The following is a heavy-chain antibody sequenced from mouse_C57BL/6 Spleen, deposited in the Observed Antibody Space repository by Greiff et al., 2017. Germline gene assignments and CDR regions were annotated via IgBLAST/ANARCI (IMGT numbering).Heavy chain of an antibody. D-gene: IGHD1-1*01. CDR1: GYTFTSYW. Sequence: VQLQQPGAELVKPGASVKLSCKASGYTFTSYWMQWVKQRPGQGLEWIGEIDPSDSYTNYNQKFSGKATLTVDTSSSTAYMQLSSLTSEDSAVYYCARRSYKWYFDVWGTGTTVTVSS. CDR3: ARRSYKWYFDV. CDR2: IDPSDSYT. J-gene: IGHJ1*03. V-gene: IGHV1-50*01.